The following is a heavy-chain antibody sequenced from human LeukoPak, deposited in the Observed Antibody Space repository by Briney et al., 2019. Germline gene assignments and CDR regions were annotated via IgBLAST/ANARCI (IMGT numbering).Heavy chain of an antibody. CDR3: ARGGVLRFLEHLDY. Sequence: ASVKVSCKAPGDTFSSYYMHWVRQAPGQGLEWMGIINPSGGSTTYAQKFQGRVTMTRDTSTSTVYMELSSLRSEDTAAYYCARGGVLRFLEHLDYWGQGTLVTVSS. CDR2: INPSGGST. J-gene: IGHJ4*02. V-gene: IGHV1-46*01. D-gene: IGHD3-3*01. CDR1: GDTFSSYY.